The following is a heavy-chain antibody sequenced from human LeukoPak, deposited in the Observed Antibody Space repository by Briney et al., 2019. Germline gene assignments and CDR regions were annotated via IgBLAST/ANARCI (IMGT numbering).Heavy chain of an antibody. J-gene: IGHJ6*04. CDR1: EFTFSTYS. CDR2: ISSGSTYI. D-gene: IGHD3-10*02. CDR3: AELGITMIGGV. Sequence: GGSLRLSCAASEFTFSTYSMNWVRQAPGKGLEWVSSISSGSTYIYYADSVKGRFTISRDNAKNSLYLQLNSLRAEDTAVYYCAELGITMIGGVWGKGTTVTISS. V-gene: IGHV3-21*01.